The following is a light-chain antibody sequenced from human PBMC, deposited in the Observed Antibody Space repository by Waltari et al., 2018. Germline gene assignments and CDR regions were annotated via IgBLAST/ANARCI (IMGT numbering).Light chain of an antibody. CDR2: RNN. CDR1: SSNIGVNY. V-gene: IGLV1-47*01. CDR3: AAWDDSLYA. Sequence: QSVLTQPPSASGTPGRRVTISCSGRSSNIGVNYVYWYQQLPGRAPKLLIYRNNQRPSGVPDRFSGSKSGTSASLAISGLRSEDEADYYCAAWDDSLYALGTGTKVSVL. J-gene: IGLJ1*01.